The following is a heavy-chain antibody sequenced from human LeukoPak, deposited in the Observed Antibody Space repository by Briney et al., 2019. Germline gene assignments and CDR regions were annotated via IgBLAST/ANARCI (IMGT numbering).Heavy chain of an antibody. Sequence: GGSPRLSCAASGFTFNRRGMHWVRQAPGKGLEWVAFIRYDGGENFYADFAKGRFTISRDNSKNTLSLQLNTLRAEDTALYYCAKDGDDCIDYWGPGTLVTVAS. CDR3: AKDGDDCIDY. CDR2: IRYDGGEN. V-gene: IGHV3-30*02. D-gene: IGHD2-21*01. CDR1: GFTFNRRG. J-gene: IGHJ4*02.